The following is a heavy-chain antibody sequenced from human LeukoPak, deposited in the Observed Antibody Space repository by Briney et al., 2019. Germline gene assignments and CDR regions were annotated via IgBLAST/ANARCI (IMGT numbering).Heavy chain of an antibody. CDR3: ASTNYGSGSSFDY. J-gene: IGHJ4*02. CDR1: GGSISSSNW. CDR2: IYHSGST. D-gene: IGHD3-10*01. Sequence: SETLSLTCAVSGGSISSSNWWGWVRQPPGRGLEWIGEIYHSGSTNYNPSLKSRVTISVDKSKNQFSLKLSSVTAADTAVYYCASTNYGSGSSFDYWGQGTLVTVSS. V-gene: IGHV4-4*02.